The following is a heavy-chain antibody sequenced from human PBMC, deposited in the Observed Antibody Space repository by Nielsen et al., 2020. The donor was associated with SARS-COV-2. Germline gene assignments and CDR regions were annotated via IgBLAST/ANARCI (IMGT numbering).Heavy chain of an antibody. CDR2: IKQDGSEK. CDR3: AREGWLSLDY. D-gene: IGHD3-9*01. Sequence: GESLKISCAASGFTFSSYWMSWVRQAPGKGLEWVANIKQDGSEKYYVDSVKGRFTISRDNAKNSLYLQMNSLRAEDTAVYYCAREGWLSLDYWGQGTLVTVSS. CDR1: GFTFSSYW. V-gene: IGHV3-7*01. J-gene: IGHJ4*02.